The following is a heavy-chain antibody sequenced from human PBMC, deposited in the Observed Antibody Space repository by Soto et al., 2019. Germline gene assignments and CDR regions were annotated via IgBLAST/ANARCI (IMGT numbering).Heavy chain of an antibody. J-gene: IGHJ6*02. CDR1: GYRFVDYC. D-gene: IGHD2-21*02. Sequence: ASVKVSCKASGYRFVDYCIHWVRQAPGQGLEWMGIINPRGGDSRYAQKFQGRVTVTMDTSTSTVYMDLRSLTSEDTAVYYCARVHCGGDCRPGEWFYYYGMDVWGQGTTVTVSS. V-gene: IGHV1-46*01. CDR2: INPRGGDS. CDR3: ARVHCGGDCRPGEWFYYYGMDV.